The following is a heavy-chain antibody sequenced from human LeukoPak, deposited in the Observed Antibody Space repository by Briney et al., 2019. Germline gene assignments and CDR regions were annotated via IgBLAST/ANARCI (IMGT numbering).Heavy chain of an antibody. J-gene: IGHJ4*02. Sequence: GASVKVSCKASGYTFTGYYMHWVRQAPGQGLDWMGWINPNSGGTNYAQKFQGRVTMTRDTSISTAYMELNRLRSDDTAVYYCARDRDYGSGIFDYWGQGTLVTVSS. CDR2: INPNSGGT. CDR3: ARDRDYGSGIFDY. V-gene: IGHV1-2*02. D-gene: IGHD3-10*01. CDR1: GYTFTGYY.